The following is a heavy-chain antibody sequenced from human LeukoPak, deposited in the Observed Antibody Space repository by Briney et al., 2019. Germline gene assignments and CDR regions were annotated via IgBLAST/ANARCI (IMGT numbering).Heavy chain of an antibody. CDR2: ISSGSSSI. V-gene: IGHV3-48*04. D-gene: IGHD5-12*01. CDR1: GFTFSGCS. CDR3: ARGRNSGRTGMDV. Sequence: GGSLRLSCAASGFTFSGCSINWVRQAPGKGLEWVSYISSGSSSIFYADSVKGRFTISRDNAENSLYLQMNSLRVEDTAVYYCARGRNSGRTGMDVWGQGTTVTVSS. J-gene: IGHJ6*02.